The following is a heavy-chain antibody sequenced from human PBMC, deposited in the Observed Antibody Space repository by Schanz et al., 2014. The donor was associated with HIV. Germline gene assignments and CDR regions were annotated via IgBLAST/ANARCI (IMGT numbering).Heavy chain of an antibody. CDR3: AKGLRQWLVLGVSDY. CDR2: ISHNSGYI. V-gene: IGHV3-21*01. D-gene: IGHD6-19*01. CDR1: GFTFRRHG. Sequence: EVQLSESGGRVVQPGRSLRLSCAASGFTFRRHGMHWVRQAPGQGLEWVSSISHNSGYIYFADSVKGRFTISRDNAKNSLYLQMNSLRAEDTAVYYCAKGLRQWLVLGVSDYWGQGTLVTVSS. J-gene: IGHJ4*02.